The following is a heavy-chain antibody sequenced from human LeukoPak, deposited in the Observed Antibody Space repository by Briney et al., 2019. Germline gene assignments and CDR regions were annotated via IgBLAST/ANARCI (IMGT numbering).Heavy chain of an antibody. CDR1: GGSITRGTYN. CDR3: PRGGGIGVATSCFDH. J-gene: IGHJ5*02. Sequence: SETLSLTCTVSGGSITRGTYNWGWIRPPPGKGLEWVGRVSRNVSTHYSPSFKGRVSISIYTSPNHFSPMLTSVPAAHTALYFCPRGGGIGVATSCFDHWGQGTRATVSS. D-gene: IGHD3-3*01. V-gene: IGHV4-61*02. CDR2: VSRNVST.